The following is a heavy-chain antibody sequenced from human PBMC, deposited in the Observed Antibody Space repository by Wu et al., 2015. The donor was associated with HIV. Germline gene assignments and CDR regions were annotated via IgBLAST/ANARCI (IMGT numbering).Heavy chain of an antibody. CDR2: IIPIFGTA. Sequence: QVQLVQSGAEVKKPGSSVKVSCKASGGTFSSYAISWVRQAPGQGLEWMGGIIPIFGTANYAQKFQGRVTITADESTSTAYMELSSLRSEDTAVYYCARDYGYSSQRRNYYYMDVVGQKGTTVTVSS. CDR1: GGTFSSYA. CDR3: ARDYGYSSQRRNYYYMDV. J-gene: IGHJ6*03. V-gene: IGHV1-69*12. D-gene: IGHD6-13*01.